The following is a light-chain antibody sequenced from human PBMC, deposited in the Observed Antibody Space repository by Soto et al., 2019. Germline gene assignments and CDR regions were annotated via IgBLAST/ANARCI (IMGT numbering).Light chain of an antibody. V-gene: IGKV2-28*01. CDR1: QSLLHSNGYNY. CDR2: LGS. J-gene: IGKJ1*01. Sequence: DIVMTQSPLSLPVTPGEPASISCRSSQSLLHSNGYNYLDWYLQKPGQSPQLLIYLGSNRSSGVPERFSGSGSGTDFTLKISRVEAEDVWVYYCMQALQSPTFGQGTKVEIK. CDR3: MQALQSPT.